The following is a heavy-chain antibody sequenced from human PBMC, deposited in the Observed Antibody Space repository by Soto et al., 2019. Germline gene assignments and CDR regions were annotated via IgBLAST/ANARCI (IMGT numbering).Heavy chain of an antibody. CDR1: GFTFSSYA. D-gene: IGHD6-19*01. J-gene: IGHJ5*02. V-gene: IGHV3-23*01. CDR2: ISGSGGST. Sequence: GSLRLSCAASGFTFSSYAMSWVRQAPGKGLEWVSAISGSGGSTYYADSVKGRFTISSDNSKNTLYLQMNSLRAEDTAVYYCAKAQFVAVAGNNWFDPWGQGTLVTVSS. CDR3: AKAQFVAVAGNNWFDP.